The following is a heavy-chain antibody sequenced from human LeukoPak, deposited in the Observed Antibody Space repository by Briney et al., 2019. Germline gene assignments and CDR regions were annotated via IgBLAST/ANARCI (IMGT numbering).Heavy chain of an antibody. CDR3: ARGSDYYGSGSYYNY. J-gene: IGHJ4*02. V-gene: IGHV4-34*01. CDR1: GGSFSGYY. Sequence: SETLSLTCAVYGGSFSGYYWSWIRQPPGKGLEWIGEINHSGSTNYNPSLKSRVTISVDTSKNQFSLKRSSVTAADTAVYYCARGSDYYGSGSYYNYWGQGTLVTVSS. D-gene: IGHD3-10*01. CDR2: INHSGST.